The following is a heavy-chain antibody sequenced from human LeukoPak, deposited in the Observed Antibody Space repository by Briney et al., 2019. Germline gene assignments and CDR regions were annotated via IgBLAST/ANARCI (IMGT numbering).Heavy chain of an antibody. V-gene: IGHV1-69*13. D-gene: IGHD3-22*01. CDR2: IIPIFGTA. J-gene: IGHJ4*02. CDR3: ARAHYYDSSGYEGEDY. Sequence: GASVKASCKASGYTFTSYGISWVRQAPGQGLEWMGGIIPIFGTANYAQKFQGRVTITADESTSTAYMELSSLRSEDTAVYYCARAHYYDSSGYEGEDYWGQGTLVTVSS. CDR1: GYTFTSYG.